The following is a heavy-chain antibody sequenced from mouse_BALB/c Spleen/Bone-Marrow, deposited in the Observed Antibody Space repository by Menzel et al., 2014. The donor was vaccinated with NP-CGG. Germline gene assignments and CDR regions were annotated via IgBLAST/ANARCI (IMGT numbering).Heavy chain of an antibody. CDR2: IIPSSGYT. CDR3: AIRYYDMDS. V-gene: IGHV1-4*01. Sequence: VKLVESGAELSRPGDSVKMSCKAFGYTLPTYTIHWLKQRPGHGLEWLGNIIPSSGYTNCTQKFKDTATLTADKSSSTAYMQLSTLTPEASAVYYCAIRYYDMDSKGQVTAVTVPS. J-gene: IGHJ4*01. CDR1: GYTLPTYT. D-gene: IGHD1-1*01.